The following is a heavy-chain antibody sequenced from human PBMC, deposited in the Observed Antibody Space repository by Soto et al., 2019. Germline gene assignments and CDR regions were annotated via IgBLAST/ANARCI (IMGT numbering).Heavy chain of an antibody. CDR1: GFSLSTSGVG. Sequence: QITLKESGPPLVKPTQTLTLTCTFSGFSLSTSGVGVGWIRQPPGKALEWLALIYWDDDKRYSPSLKSRLTITKDTSKNQVVLTMTNMDPVDTATYYCAQTWFGEALDAFDIWGQGTMVTVSS. CDR3: AQTWFGEALDAFDI. V-gene: IGHV2-5*02. D-gene: IGHD3-10*01. CDR2: IYWDDDK. J-gene: IGHJ3*02.